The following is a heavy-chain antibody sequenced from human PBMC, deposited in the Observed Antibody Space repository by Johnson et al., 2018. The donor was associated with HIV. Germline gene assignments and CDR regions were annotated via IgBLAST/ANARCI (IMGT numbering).Heavy chain of an antibody. CDR1: GFTFSTYA. J-gene: IGHJ3*02. CDR2: ISYDGSNK. Sequence: QVQLVESGGGVVQPGRSLRLSCAASGFTFSTYAMHWVRQAPGKGLEWVAVISYDGSNKYYADSVKGRFTISRDNSKNTLYLQMNSLRAEDTAMYYCARRIAAADDAFHIWGQGTMVTVSS. CDR3: ARRIAAADDAFHI. V-gene: IGHV3-30*04. D-gene: IGHD6-25*01.